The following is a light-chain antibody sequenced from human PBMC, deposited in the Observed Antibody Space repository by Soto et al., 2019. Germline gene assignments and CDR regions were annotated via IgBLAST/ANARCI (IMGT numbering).Light chain of an antibody. CDR3: QQSNIYPFT. J-gene: IGKJ3*01. V-gene: IGKV1-9*01. CDR2: SAS. CDR1: QGISNY. Sequence: IQLTQSPSSLSASVGDRVTITCRASQGISNYLAGYQQKPGNAPNLLIYSASTLQRGVSARFSGSGSGADFTLMISSLQPEDVATYFCQQSNIYPFTFGLGTKVEIK.